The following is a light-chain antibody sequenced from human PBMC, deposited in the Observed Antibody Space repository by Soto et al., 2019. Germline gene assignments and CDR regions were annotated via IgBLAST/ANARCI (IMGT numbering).Light chain of an antibody. V-gene: IGKV3-11*01. CDR1: QSVGSN. J-gene: IGKJ1*01. CDR3: QQRSNWPRT. Sequence: EIVMPQSPATLSVSPGERATLSCRASQSVGSNLAWYQQKPGQAPRLLIYDASNRATGIPARFSGSGSGTDFTLTISSLEPEDFAVYYCQQRSNWPRTFGQGTKVDIK. CDR2: DAS.